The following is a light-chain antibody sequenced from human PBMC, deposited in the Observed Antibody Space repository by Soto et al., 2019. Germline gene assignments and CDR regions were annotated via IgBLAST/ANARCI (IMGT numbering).Light chain of an antibody. CDR3: QQYGSSPGT. CDR2: GAS. V-gene: IGKV3-20*01. CDR1: QSVSSSY. J-gene: IGKJ1*01. Sequence: EIVLTQSPGTLSLSPGERATLSCRASQSVSSSYLAWYQQKPGQAPRLLIYGASSRATGIPDRFSGSGSGTDFTLTISRLEPEDFALYYCQQYGSSPGTFGQGTKEEIK.